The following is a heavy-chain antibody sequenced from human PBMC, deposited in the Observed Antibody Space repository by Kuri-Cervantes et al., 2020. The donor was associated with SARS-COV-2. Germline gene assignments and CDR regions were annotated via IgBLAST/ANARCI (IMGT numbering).Heavy chain of an antibody. D-gene: IGHD5-24*01. J-gene: IGHJ4*02. CDR1: GFSFSTNV. V-gene: IGHV3-23*01. Sequence: GESLKISCAASGFSFSTNVMAWVRQAPGKGLGRVSTMSGSGASTHYADSVKGRFTISRDNSKNMLYLQMYSLRAEDTAVYYCAKTSGYNYYFAYWGQGSLVTVSS. CDR2: MSGSGAST. CDR3: AKTSGYNYYFAY.